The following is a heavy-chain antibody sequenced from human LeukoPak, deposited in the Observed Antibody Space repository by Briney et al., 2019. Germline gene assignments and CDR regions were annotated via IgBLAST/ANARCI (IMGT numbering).Heavy chain of an antibody. Sequence: SETLSLTCTVSGGSISSYYWSWIRQPPGKGLELVGFIYYSGSTSYNPSLKSRVTISVDTSKSQFSLKLSSVIAADTADYYCARRAYSSGFDYIDYWGQGTLVTVSS. CDR2: IYYSGST. CDR1: GGSISSYY. CDR3: ARRAYSSGFDYIDY. D-gene: IGHD6-19*01. J-gene: IGHJ4*02. V-gene: IGHV4-59*08.